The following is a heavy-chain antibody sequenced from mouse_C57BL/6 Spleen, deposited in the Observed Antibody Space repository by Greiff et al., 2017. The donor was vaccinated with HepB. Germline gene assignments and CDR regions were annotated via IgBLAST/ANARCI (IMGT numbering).Heavy chain of an antibody. J-gene: IGHJ4*01. CDR1: GFTFSDYG. Sequence: EVKLVESGGGLVKPGGSLKLSCAASGFTFSDYGMHWVRQAPEKGLEWVAYISSGSSTIYYADTVKGRFTSSRDNAKNTLFLQMTSLRSEDTAMYYCARPGAQATGAMDYWGQGTSVTVSS. CDR3: ARPGAQATGAMDY. D-gene: IGHD3-2*02. CDR2: ISSGSSTI. V-gene: IGHV5-17*01.